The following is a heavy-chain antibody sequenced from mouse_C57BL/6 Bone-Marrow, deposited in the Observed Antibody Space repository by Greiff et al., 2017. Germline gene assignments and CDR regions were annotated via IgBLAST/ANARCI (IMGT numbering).Heavy chain of an antibody. CDR2: IGPSDSYT. CDR1: GYTFTSYW. V-gene: IGHV1-50*01. CDR3: ARDYDNY. D-gene: IGHD2-4*01. Sequence: VQLQQPGAELVKPGASVKLSCKASGYTFTSYWLPWVNQRPGQGLGWIGEIGPSDSYTNYNQKFKGKATLTVDTSSSTAYMQLSSLTSEDSAVYYCARDYDNYWGQGTTLTVSA. J-gene: IGHJ2*01.